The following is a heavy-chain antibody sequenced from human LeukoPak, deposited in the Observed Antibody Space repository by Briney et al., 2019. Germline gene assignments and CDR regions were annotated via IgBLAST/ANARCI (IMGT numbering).Heavy chain of an antibody. CDR1: GGSISSYY. Sequence: PSETLSLTCTVSGGSISSYYWSWIRQPAGKGLEWIGRIYTSGSTNYNPSLKSRVTMSVDTSKNQFSLKLSSVTAADTAVYYCARSPGYSSSWYYYMDVWGKGTTVTVSS. J-gene: IGHJ6*03. D-gene: IGHD6-13*01. V-gene: IGHV4-4*07. CDR2: IYTSGST. CDR3: ARSPGYSSSWYYYMDV.